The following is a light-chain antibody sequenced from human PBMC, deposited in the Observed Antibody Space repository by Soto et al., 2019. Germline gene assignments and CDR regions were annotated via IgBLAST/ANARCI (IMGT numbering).Light chain of an antibody. CDR2: GAS. CDR1: QSVSSN. J-gene: IGKJ4*01. V-gene: IGKV3-15*01. CDR3: QQYNDWPLT. Sequence: EILMTQSPATLSVSPGERATLSCGASQSVSSNLAWYQQRPGQAPRLLIYGASTRASGIPARFSGSGSGTELTITISSLQSEDFAVYYCQQYNDWPLTFGGGTQVDIK.